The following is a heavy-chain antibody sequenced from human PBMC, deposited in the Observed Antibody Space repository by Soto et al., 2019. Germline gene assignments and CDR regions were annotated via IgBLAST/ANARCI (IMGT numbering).Heavy chain of an antibody. CDR2: IYATGTT. CDR1: GASISGFY. D-gene: IGHD1-1*01. J-gene: IGHJ5*02. Sequence: SETLALTCNVSGASISGFYWSWIRKCAGKGLEWIGRIYATGTTDYNPSNQSRVMMSVDTSKKQFSLKLRSVTAADTAVYYCVRDGTKTVRDWFDPWGQGISVTVSS. CDR3: VRDGTKTVRDWFDP. V-gene: IGHV4-4*07.